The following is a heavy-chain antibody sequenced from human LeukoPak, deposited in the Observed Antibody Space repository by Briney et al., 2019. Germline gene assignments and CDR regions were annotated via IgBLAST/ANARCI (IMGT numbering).Heavy chain of an antibody. V-gene: IGHV4-4*02. D-gene: IGHD4-17*01. J-gene: IGHJ4*02. CDR3: ARTPLTRSTVTTGPWYFDY. CDR1: GGSISSSNW. Sequence: PSETLSLTCAVSGGSISSSNWWSWVRQPPGKGLEWIGEIYHSGSTNYNPSLKSRVTISVDKSKNQFSLKLSSVTAADTAVYYCARTPLTRSTVTTGPWYFDYWGQGTLVTVSS. CDR2: IYHSGST.